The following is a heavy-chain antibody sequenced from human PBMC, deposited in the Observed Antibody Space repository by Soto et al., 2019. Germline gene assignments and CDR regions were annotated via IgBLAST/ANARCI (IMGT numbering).Heavy chain of an antibody. D-gene: IGHD3-9*01. CDR1: GYTFTSYG. CDR2: ISAYNGNT. Sequence: QVQLEQSGAEVKKHGASVKVSCKASGYTFTSYGISWVRQAPGQGLEWMGWISAYNGNTNYAQKLQGRVTMTTDTSTSTAYMELRSLRSDDTAVYYCARFTIFRLMARYYYYMDVWGKGTTVTVSS. J-gene: IGHJ6*03. V-gene: IGHV1-18*01. CDR3: ARFTIFRLMARYYYYMDV.